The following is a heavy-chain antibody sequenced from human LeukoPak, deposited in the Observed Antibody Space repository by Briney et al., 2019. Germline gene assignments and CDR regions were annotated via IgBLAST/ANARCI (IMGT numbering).Heavy chain of an antibody. D-gene: IGHD1-26*01. V-gene: IGHV3-15*01. CDR3: AWDWNYYSDMAV. CDR2: TKSRGSGGTT. Sequence: PGGSLRLSCEGSGVTFSDSWRNWVRQAPGKGLEWVGHTKSRGSGGTTDYAAPGKGRFTISREESKNTLFLQMISLQAEATSVYYWAWDWNYYSDMAVWGQGTTVTVSS. CDR1: GVTFSDSW. J-gene: IGHJ6*02.